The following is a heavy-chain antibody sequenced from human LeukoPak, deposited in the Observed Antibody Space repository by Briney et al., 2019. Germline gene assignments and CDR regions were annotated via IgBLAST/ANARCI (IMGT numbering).Heavy chain of an antibody. Sequence: SVKVSFKASGGTFSSYAISWVRQAPGQGLEWMGRIIPILGIANYAQKFQGRVTITADKSTSTAYMELSSLRSEDTAVYYCARGIVNWYFDYWGQGTLVTVSS. D-gene: IGHD3-16*02. CDR3: ARGIVNWYFDY. CDR1: GGTFSSYA. CDR2: IIPILGIA. V-gene: IGHV1-69*04. J-gene: IGHJ4*02.